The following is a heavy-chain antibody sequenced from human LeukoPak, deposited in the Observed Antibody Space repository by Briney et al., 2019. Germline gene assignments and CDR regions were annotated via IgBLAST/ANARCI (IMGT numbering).Heavy chain of an antibody. CDR3: ARTPGTTVTTQDFDY. V-gene: IGHV4-59*12. J-gene: IGHJ4*02. CDR2: ISSGGST. D-gene: IGHD4-17*01. CDR1: GASITRYF. Sequence: SETLSLTCTVSGASITRYFWNWIRQPPGKELEWIGYISSGGSTNYNPSLKSRVTISIDTSKNQFSLKLSSVTAADTAVYYCARTPGTTVTTQDFDYWGQGTLVTVSS.